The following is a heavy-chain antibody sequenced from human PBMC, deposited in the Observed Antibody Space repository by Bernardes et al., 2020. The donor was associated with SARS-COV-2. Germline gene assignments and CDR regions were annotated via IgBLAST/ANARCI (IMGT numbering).Heavy chain of an antibody. Sequence: SETLSLTCTVSGGSIRSYYWSWIRQPAGPGLEWIGRIYTSGSTHNNPSLKSRVTMSVDTSKNQLSLKLSSVTAADTAVYFCAAAPYGSGSYPFDHWGQGTLVTGSA. CDR1: GGSIRSYY. CDR3: AAAPYGSGSYPFDH. D-gene: IGHD3-10*01. CDR2: IYTSGST. J-gene: IGHJ4*02. V-gene: IGHV4-4*07.